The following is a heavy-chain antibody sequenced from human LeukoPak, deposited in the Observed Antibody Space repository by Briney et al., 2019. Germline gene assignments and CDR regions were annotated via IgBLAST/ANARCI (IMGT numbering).Heavy chain of an antibody. J-gene: IGHJ5*02. D-gene: IGHD5-18*01. V-gene: IGHV4-34*01. Sequence: PSETLSLTCAVYGGSFSGYYWSWIRQPPGKGLEWIGEINHSGSTSYNPSLKSRVTISVDTSKNQFSLKLSSVTAADTAVYYCAMGRTAMVKVQGNWFDPWGQGTLVTVSS. CDR1: GGSFSGYY. CDR2: INHSGST. CDR3: AMGRTAMVKVQGNWFDP.